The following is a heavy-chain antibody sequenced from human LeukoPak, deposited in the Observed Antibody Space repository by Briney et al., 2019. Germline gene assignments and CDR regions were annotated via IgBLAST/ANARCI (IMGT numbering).Heavy chain of an antibody. D-gene: IGHD3-3*01. Sequence: GGSLRLSCAASGFTFSSIAMSWVRQAPDKGLEWVSTISGSGGGTYYADSVKGRFTISRDDSKNTLYLQMNSLRAEDTAVYYCAKVGFSEMEWLLYSDHWGQGTLVTVSS. V-gene: IGHV3-23*01. CDR2: ISGSGGGT. CDR3: AKVGFSEMEWLLYSDH. J-gene: IGHJ4*02. CDR1: GFTFSSIA.